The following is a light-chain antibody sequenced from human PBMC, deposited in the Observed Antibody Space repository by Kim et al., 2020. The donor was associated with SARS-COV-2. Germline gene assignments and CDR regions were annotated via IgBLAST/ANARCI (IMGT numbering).Light chain of an antibody. Sequence: LCQTGRITCQGDSLRSYYASWYQQKPGQAPVLVIYGKNNRPSVIPGRFSGSSSGNTASLTIAGAQAEDEADYCCNSRDSSGNHVVFGGGTKLTVL. CDR1: SLRSYY. V-gene: IGLV3-19*01. CDR3: NSRDSSGNHVV. J-gene: IGLJ2*01. CDR2: GKN.